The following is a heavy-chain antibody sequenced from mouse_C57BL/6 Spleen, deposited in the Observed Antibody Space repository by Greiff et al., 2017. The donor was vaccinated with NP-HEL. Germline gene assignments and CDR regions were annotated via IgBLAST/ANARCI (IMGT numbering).Heavy chain of an antibody. CDR1: GYTFTSYG. V-gene: IGHV1-81*01. CDR3: ARGDYGNSYGAWFAY. J-gene: IGHJ3*01. CDR2: IYPRSGNT. D-gene: IGHD1-1*01. Sequence: QVQLQQSGAELARPGASVKLSCKASGYTFTSYGISWVKQRTGQGLEWIGEIYPRSGNTYYNEKFKGKATLTADKSSSTAYMELRSLTSEDSAVYFCARGDYGNSYGAWFAYWGQGTLVTVSA.